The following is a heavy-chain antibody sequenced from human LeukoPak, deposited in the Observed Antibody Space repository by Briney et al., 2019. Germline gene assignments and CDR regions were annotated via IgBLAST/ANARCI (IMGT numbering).Heavy chain of an antibody. CDR1: GFTFNTYT. D-gene: IGHD6-13*01. J-gene: IGHJ4*02. CDR3: ARDQGMDY. Sequence: GGSLRLSCAASGFTFNTYTMNWVRQAPGKGLEWVSSISSSSGYIYYSDSVKGRFTISRDNAKNSLYLQMNSLRAEDTAVYYCARDQGMDYWGQGTLVTVSS. CDR2: ISSSSGYI. V-gene: IGHV3-21*01.